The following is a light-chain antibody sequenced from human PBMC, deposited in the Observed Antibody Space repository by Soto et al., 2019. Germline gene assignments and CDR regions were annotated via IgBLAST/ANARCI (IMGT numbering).Light chain of an antibody. CDR1: QSLNSW. J-gene: IGKJ1*01. CDR2: KAS. Sequence: DIQMTQSPSTLSASVGDRVTITCRASQSLNSWLAWYQHKPGKAPKLLIHKASILASGVPSRFSGSDSGAEFTLTISCLQPDDFATYYCQHYIGYSGMFGQGTKVDIE. V-gene: IGKV1-5*03. CDR3: QHYIGYSGM.